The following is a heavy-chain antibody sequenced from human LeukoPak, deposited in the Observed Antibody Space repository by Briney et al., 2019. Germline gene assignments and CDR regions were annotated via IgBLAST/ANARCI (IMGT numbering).Heavy chain of an antibody. CDR1: GFSFSDYW. CDR2: INSDGMST. D-gene: IGHD3-10*02. J-gene: IGHJ6*04. CDR3: AELGITMIGGV. V-gene: IGHV3-74*01. Sequence: GGSLRLSCAASGFSFSDYWMHWVRQAPGKGLVWVSRINSDGMSTSYADSVQGRVTITRDDAKNSLYLQMNSLRAEDTAVYYCAELGITMIGGVWGKGTTVTISS.